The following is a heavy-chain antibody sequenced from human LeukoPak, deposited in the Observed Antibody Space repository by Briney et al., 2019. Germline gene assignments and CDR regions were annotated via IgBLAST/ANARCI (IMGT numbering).Heavy chain of an antibody. J-gene: IGHJ4*02. CDR2: IHTSGST. CDR3: ARDSSGWYWGL. Sequence: SETLSLTCNVSGGSISTYYWSWIRQPAGKGLEWIGRIHTSGSTNYNPSLKSRVTMSVDTSKNQFSLKLSSVAAADTAVYYCARDSSGWYWGLWGQGTLVTVSS. D-gene: IGHD6-19*01. CDR1: GGSISTYY. V-gene: IGHV4-4*07.